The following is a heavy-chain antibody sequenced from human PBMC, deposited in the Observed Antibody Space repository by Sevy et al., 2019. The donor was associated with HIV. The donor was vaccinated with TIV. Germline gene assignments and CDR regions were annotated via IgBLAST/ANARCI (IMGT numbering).Heavy chain of an antibody. Sequence: GGSLRLSCAVSGFTVSSNCMSWVRQAPGKGLEWVSVIWLTGTTYYADSVKGRFTISRDNSKNTVYLDMSSLRAADTAVYYCARGKHVSDYYGSFDYWGQGTLVTVSS. CDR3: ARGKHVSDYYGSFDY. CDR2: IWLTGTT. D-gene: IGHD3-3*01. V-gene: IGHV3-53*01. CDR1: GFTVSSNC. J-gene: IGHJ4*02.